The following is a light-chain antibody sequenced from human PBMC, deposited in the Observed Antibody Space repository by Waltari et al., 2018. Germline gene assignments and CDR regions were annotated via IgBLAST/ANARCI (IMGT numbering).Light chain of an antibody. Sequence: SSNRKNYLSWDQQKPGQPPNLLIYGASTRESGVPDRVSGSGSGTDFTLTISSLQAEDVAVYYCQRYYRTPQTFGRGTKVEIK. CDR2: GAS. V-gene: IGKV4-1*01. CDR1: SSNRKNY. CDR3: QRYYRTPQT. J-gene: IGKJ1*01.